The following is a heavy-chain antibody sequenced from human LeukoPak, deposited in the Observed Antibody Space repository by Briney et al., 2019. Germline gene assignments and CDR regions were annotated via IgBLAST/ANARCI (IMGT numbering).Heavy chain of an antibody. J-gene: IGHJ4*02. CDR1: GFTFSSYG. Sequence: PGGSLRLSCAASGFTFSSYGMHWVRQAPGKGLEWVAVIWYDGSNKYYADSVEGRFTISRDNSKNTLYLQMNSLRAEDTAVYYCARGSFGLFTNPDYWGQGTLVTVSS. D-gene: IGHD3-10*01. V-gene: IGHV3-33*01. CDR3: ARGSFGLFTNPDY. CDR2: IWYDGSNK.